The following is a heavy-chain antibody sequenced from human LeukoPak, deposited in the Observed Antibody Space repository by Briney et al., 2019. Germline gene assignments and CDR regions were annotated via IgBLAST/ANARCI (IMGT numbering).Heavy chain of an antibody. Sequence: GTSLRLSCAASGFTFSSYGMSWVRQAPGKGLEWVSAISGSGGSTYYADSVKGRFTISRDNSKNTLYLQMNSLRAEDTAVYYCAKPISSGWLLRFDYWGQGTLVTVSS. CDR3: AKPISSGWLLRFDY. J-gene: IGHJ4*02. CDR2: ISGSGGST. D-gene: IGHD6-19*01. CDR1: GFTFSSYG. V-gene: IGHV3-23*01.